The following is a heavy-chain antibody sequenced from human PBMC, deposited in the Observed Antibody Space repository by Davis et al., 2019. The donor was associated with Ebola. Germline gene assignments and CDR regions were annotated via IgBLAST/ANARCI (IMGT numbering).Heavy chain of an antibody. D-gene: IGHD2-2*01. CDR1: GGPISSGGYY. V-gene: IGHV4-31*03. CDR3: ARDREYCSSTSCYGWFDP. CDR2: IYYSGST. Sequence: SETLSLTCTVSGGPISSGGYYWSCIRQHPGKGLEWIGYIYYSGSTYYNPSLKSRVTISVDTSKNQFSMKLSSVTAADTAVYYCARDREYCSSTSCYGWFDPWGQGTLVTVSS. J-gene: IGHJ5*02.